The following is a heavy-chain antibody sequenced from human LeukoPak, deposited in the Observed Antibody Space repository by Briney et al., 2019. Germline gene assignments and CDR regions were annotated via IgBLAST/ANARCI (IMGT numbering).Heavy chain of an antibody. CDR3: AKGQIRYFDWLHESASCLDY. CDR2: IYSGTTT. V-gene: IGHV3-53*01. CDR1: GFTVSSNY. Sequence: GGSLRLSCAASGFTVSSNYMSWVRQAPGKGLEWVSVIYSGTTTYYADSVKGRFTISRDNSKNTLYLQMNSLRAEDTAVYYCAKGQIRYFDWLHESASCLDYWGQGTLVTVSS. J-gene: IGHJ4*02. D-gene: IGHD3-9*01.